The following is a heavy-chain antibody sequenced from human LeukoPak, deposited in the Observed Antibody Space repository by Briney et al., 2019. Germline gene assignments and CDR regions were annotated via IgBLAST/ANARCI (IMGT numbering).Heavy chain of an antibody. CDR3: ARDLGFWSGPDY. Sequence: SETLSLTCTVSGGSISSYYWSWFRQPAGKGLQWIGRIYSSGSTNYSPSLKSRVTMSVDTSKNQFSLRLTSVTAADTAVYYCARDLGFWSGPDYWGQGTLVTVSS. CDR2: IYSSGST. D-gene: IGHD3-3*01. CDR1: GGSISSYY. J-gene: IGHJ4*02. V-gene: IGHV4-4*07.